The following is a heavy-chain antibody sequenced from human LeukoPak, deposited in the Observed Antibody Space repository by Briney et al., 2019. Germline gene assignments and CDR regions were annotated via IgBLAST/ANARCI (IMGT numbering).Heavy chain of an antibody. J-gene: IGHJ3*02. D-gene: IGHD2-8*01. CDR3: ARQESAQWDVFDI. CDR2: IYPGDSHT. Sequence: AESLKISCKGFEYNLTNYWIGWVRQLPGKGLEWMVIIYPGDSHTIYSPSFQGQVTISADKSINTAYLQWSSLKASDTVMYYCARQESAQWDVFDIWGQGTMVAVSS. CDR1: EYNLTNYW. V-gene: IGHV5-51*01.